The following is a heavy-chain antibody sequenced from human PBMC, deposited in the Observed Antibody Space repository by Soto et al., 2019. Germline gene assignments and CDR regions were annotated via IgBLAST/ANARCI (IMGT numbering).Heavy chain of an antibody. CDR1: GFIFSSYD. D-gene: IGHD1-26*01. J-gene: IGHJ4*02. V-gene: IGHV3-30*18. CDR3: AEGGNYLDY. Sequence: QVQLVESGGDVVQPGRSLRLSCAASGFIFSSYDMHWVRKAPGKGLEWVAVISYDGSNKYYADSVKGRFTISRDNSENTLYLQMNSLRAEDTAVYYCAEGGNYLDYWGQGTLVTVSS. CDR2: ISYDGSNK.